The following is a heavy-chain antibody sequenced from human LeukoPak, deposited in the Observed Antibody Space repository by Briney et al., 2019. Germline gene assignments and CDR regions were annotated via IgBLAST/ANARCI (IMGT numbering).Heavy chain of an antibody. CDR3: ASTDYYGSGSYY. J-gene: IGHJ4*02. CDR1: GGTFSSYA. CDR2: IIPILGIA. Sequence: SVKVSCKASGGTFSSYAISWVRQAPGQGLEWMGRIIPILGIANYAQKFQGRVTITADKSTSTAYMELSSLRSEGTAVYYCASTDYYGSGSYYWGQGTLVTVSS. V-gene: IGHV1-69*04. D-gene: IGHD3-10*01.